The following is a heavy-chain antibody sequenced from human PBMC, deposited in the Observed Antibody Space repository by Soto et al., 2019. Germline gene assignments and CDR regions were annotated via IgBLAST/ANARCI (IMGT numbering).Heavy chain of an antibody. Sequence: QVQLVESGGGVVQPGTSLRVSCVGSGFTFRSYVMHWVRQAPGKGLEWGALTSYDGSDKYYDDSVRGRFTISRDNSKNTVDMQMDSLRLEDAALYYCEGWGTTGGLDVWGQGTLVSVSS. D-gene: IGHD3-16*01. CDR1: GFTFRSYV. J-gene: IGHJ1*01. V-gene: IGHV3-30*19. CDR2: TSYDGSDK. CDR3: EGWGTTGGLDV.